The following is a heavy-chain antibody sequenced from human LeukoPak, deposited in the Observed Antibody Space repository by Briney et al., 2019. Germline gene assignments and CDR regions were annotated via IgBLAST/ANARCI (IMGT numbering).Heavy chain of an antibody. CDR3: ARQVRSYGYFDY. V-gene: IGHV4-39*01. CDR1: GGSISSSSYY. CDR2: IYYSGST. D-gene: IGHD5-18*01. Sequence: PSETLSLTCTVSGGSISSSSYYWGWIRQPPGKGLEWIGSIYYSGSTYYNPSLKSRVTISVDTSKNQFSLKLSSVTAADTAVYYCARQVRSYGYFDYWGQGTLVTVSS. J-gene: IGHJ4*02.